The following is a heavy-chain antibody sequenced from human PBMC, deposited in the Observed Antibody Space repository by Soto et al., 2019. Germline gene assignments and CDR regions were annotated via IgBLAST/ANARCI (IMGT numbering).Heavy chain of an antibody. CDR3: AAVLGGGSSWAFDY. J-gene: IGHJ4*02. Sequence: ASVKVSCKASGYTFTYRYLHWVRQAPGQALEWMGWITPFNGNTNYAQKFQDRVTITRDRSMSTAYMELSSLRSEDTAMYYCAAVLGGGSSWAFDYWGQGTLVTVSS. CDR1: GYTFTYRY. CDR2: ITPFNGNT. V-gene: IGHV1-45*02. D-gene: IGHD6-13*01.